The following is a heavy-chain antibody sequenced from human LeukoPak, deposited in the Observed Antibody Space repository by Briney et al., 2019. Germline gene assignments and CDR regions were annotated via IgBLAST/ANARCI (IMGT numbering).Heavy chain of an antibody. Sequence: GGPLSLSCAPSGFIFSRFGIHWLRQTPGKGVAGVAFVRFDGGEKYYADSVKGRFTVSKDNSKNTLYLQINSLRPEDAAVYYCAKGGARDVWYFAYWGLGVLVTVSS. CDR2: VRFDGGEK. J-gene: IGHJ4*02. CDR3: AKGGARDVWYFAY. CDR1: GFIFSRFG. D-gene: IGHD2-8*01. V-gene: IGHV3-30*02.